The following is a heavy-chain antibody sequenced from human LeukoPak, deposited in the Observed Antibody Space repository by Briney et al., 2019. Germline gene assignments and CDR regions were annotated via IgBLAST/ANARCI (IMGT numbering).Heavy chain of an antibody. J-gene: IGHJ4*02. Sequence: PRASVKVSCKASGYTFASHGISWVRQAPGQGLEWLGWISTYNGNTHYAQKLQGRVTMTTDTSTTTAYMEPRSLRSDDTAVYYCARDYRTGFDYWGQGTLVTVSS. D-gene: IGHD7-27*01. CDR1: GYTFASHG. V-gene: IGHV1-18*01. CDR2: ISTYNGNT. CDR3: ARDYRTGFDY.